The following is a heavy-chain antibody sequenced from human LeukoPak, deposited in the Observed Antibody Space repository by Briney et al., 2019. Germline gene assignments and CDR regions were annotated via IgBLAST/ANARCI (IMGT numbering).Heavy chain of an antibody. Sequence: SETLSLTCTVSGGSISSYYWSWIRQPPGKGLEWIGYINTSGSTNYNPSLKSRVTISVDTSKNQFSLKLSSVTAADTAVYYCARSEEAAAASWFDPWGQGTLVTVSS. D-gene: IGHD6-25*01. CDR3: ARSEEAAAASWFDP. CDR2: INTSGST. J-gene: IGHJ5*02. V-gene: IGHV4-4*09. CDR1: GGSISSYY.